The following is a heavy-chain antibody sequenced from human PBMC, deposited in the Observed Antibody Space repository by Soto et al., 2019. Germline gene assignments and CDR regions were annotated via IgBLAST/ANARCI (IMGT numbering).Heavy chain of an antibody. D-gene: IGHD6-13*01. V-gene: IGHV3-21*01. CDR1: GFTFSSYS. Sequence: PGGSLRLSCAASGFTFSSYSMNWVRQAPGKGLEWVSSISSSSSYIYYADSVKGRFTISRDNAKNSLYLQMNSLRAEDTAVYYCARDYSSSWYVVGWFDPWGQGTLVTVSS. J-gene: IGHJ5*02. CDR2: ISSSSSYI. CDR3: ARDYSSSWYVVGWFDP.